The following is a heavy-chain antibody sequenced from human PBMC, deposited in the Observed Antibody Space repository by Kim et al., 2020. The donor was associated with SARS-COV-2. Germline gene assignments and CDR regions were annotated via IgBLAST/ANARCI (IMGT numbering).Heavy chain of an antibody. J-gene: IGHJ6*02. Sequence: PVKVSCKASGGTFSSYAISWVRQAPGQGLEWMGGIIPIFGTANYAQKFQGRVTITADESTSTAYMELSSLRSEDTAVYYCARGPVEETGYSSGWFFGMDVWGQGTTVTVSS. CDR2: IIPIFGTA. CDR1: GGTFSSYA. CDR3: ARGPVEETGYSSGWFFGMDV. V-gene: IGHV1-69*13. D-gene: IGHD6-19*01.